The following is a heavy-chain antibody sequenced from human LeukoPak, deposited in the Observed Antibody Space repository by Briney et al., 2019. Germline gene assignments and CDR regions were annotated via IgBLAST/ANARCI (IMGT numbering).Heavy chain of an antibody. V-gene: IGHV4-59*08. CDR1: GGSISSYY. J-gene: IGHJ4*02. CDR3: ASYGSGSYYESYYFDY. Sequence: PSETLSLTCTVSGGSISSYYWSWIRQPPGKGLEWIGYIYYSGSTNYNPSLKSRVTISVDTSKNQFSLKLSSVTAADTAVYYCASYGSGSYYESYYFDYWGQGTLVIVSP. CDR2: IYYSGST. D-gene: IGHD3-10*01.